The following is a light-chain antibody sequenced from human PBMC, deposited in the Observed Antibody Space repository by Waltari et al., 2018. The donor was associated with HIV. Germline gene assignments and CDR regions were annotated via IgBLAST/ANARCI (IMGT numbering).Light chain of an antibody. V-gene: IGKV3-15*01. CDR1: KSISSH. Sequence: EIVMTQFPGTLSVSPGERATLSCRASKSISSHLAWYQQKPGQAPRLLIYAASNRATGIPARFSGSGSGTDFTLTISSLQPEDFAVYYCLQYTFWPPYTVGQGTKLEMK. CDR3: LQYTFWPPYT. CDR2: AAS. J-gene: IGKJ2*01.